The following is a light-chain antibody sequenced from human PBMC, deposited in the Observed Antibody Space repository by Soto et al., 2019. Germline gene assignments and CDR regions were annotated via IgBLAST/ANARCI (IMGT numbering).Light chain of an antibody. CDR2: DVS. CDR1: SSDVGGYNY. V-gene: IGLV2-14*01. CDR3: SSYTSSSWV. Sequence: QSVLTQPASVSGSRGQSITISCTGTSSDVGGYNYVSWYQQHPGKAPKLMIYDVSNRPSGVSNRFSGSKSGNTASLTISGLQAEDEADYYCSSYTSSSWVFGTGTKVTVL. J-gene: IGLJ1*01.